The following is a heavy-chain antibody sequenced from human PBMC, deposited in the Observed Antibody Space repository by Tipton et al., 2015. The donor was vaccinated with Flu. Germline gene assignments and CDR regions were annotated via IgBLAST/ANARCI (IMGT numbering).Heavy chain of an antibody. J-gene: IGHJ2*01. Sequence: TLSLTCIVSGGSISTDYWGWIRQRPGKGQERIGYLYNSCNTNYNPSLKRRVTISVDTSKNQFSLWLTSVTAADTAVYYCTRIMISSGSPYWYFDLWCRGTLVTVSS. V-gene: IGHV4-59*07. D-gene: IGHD3-22*01. CDR1: GGSISTDY. CDR2: LYNSCNT. CDR3: TRIMISSGSPYWYFDL.